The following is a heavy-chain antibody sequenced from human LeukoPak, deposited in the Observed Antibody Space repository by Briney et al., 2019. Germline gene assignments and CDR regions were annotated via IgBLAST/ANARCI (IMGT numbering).Heavy chain of an antibody. Sequence: SVKVSCKASGGTFSSYAISWVRQAPGQGLEWMGGIIPIFGTANYAQKFQGRVTITTDESTSTAYMELSSLRSEDTAVYYCARGRYCSSTSCYTYFDYWGQGTLVTVSS. V-gene: IGHV1-69*05. J-gene: IGHJ4*02. D-gene: IGHD2-2*02. CDR3: ARGRYCSSTSCYTYFDY. CDR2: IIPIFGTA. CDR1: GGTFSSYA.